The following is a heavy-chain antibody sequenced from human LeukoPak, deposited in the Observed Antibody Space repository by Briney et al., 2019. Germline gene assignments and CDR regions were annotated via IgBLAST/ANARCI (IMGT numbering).Heavy chain of an antibody. D-gene: IGHD5-12*01. CDR3: ARAGGSGYDDY. CDR2: IKQDGSEK. J-gene: IGHJ4*02. Sequence: GGSLRLSCAASGFTFSSYWMSWVRQAPGKGLEWVANIKQDGSEKYYVDSVKGRFTISRDNAKNSLCLQMNSLGAEDTAVYYCARAGGSGYDDYWGQGTLVTVSS. V-gene: IGHV3-7*01. CDR1: GFTFSSYW.